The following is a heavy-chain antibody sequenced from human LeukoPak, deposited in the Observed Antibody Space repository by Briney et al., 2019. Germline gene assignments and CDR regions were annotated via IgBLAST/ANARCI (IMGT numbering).Heavy chain of an antibody. J-gene: IGHJ3*02. CDR2: IKSKTDGGTT. D-gene: IGHD5-24*01. V-gene: IGHV3-15*01. Sequence: GGSLRLSCAASGFTFSSYAMSWVRQAPGKGLEWVGRIKSKTDGGTTDYAAPVKGRFTISRDDSKNTLYLQMNSLKTEDTAVYYCTTSDYNYVDIWGQGTMVTVSS. CDR1: GFTFSSYA. CDR3: TTSDYNYVDI.